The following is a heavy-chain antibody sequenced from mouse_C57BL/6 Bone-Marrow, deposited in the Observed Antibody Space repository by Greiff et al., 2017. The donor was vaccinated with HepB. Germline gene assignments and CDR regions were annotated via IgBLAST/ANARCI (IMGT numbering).Heavy chain of an antibody. Sequence: EVQLVESGGDLVKPGGSLKLSCAASGFTFSSYGMSWVRQTPDKRLEWVATISSGGSYTYYPDSVKGRFTISRDNAKNTLYLQMSSLKSEDTAMYYCARHWVTTGFDYWGQGTTLTVSS. CDR3: ARHWVTTGFDY. D-gene: IGHD2-2*01. J-gene: IGHJ2*01. CDR1: GFTFSSYG. CDR2: ISSGGSYT. V-gene: IGHV5-6*01.